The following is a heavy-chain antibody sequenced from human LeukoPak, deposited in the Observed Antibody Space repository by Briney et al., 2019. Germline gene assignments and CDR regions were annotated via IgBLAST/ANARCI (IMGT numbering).Heavy chain of an antibody. CDR1: GYTFSSYG. J-gene: IGHJ4*02. Sequence: ASVKVSCKASGYTFSSYGISWVRHAPGQGLEWMGWISIYNTNTNYAQNLQGRVTMTTDTSTSTTYMELRSLRSDDTAVYYCARVEGPSIFGVIDYWGQGTLVTVSS. CDR3: ARVEGPSIFGVIDY. CDR2: ISIYNTNT. D-gene: IGHD3-3*01. V-gene: IGHV1-18*01.